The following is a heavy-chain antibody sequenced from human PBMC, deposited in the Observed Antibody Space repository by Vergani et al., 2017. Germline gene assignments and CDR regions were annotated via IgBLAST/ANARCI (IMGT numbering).Heavy chain of an antibody. D-gene: IGHD3-10*01. Sequence: QVQLQQWGAGLLKPSETLSLTCAVYGGSFSGYYWSWIRQPPGKGLEWIGEINHSGSTYYNPSLKSRVTISVDTSKNQFSLKLSSVTAADTAVYYCARGRAYYYGSGSYPDYWGQGTLVTVSS. CDR3: ARGRAYYYGSGSYPDY. J-gene: IGHJ4*02. V-gene: IGHV4-34*01. CDR1: GGSFSGYY. CDR2: INHSGST.